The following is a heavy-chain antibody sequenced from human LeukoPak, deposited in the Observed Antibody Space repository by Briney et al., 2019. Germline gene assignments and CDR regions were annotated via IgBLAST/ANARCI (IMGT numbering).Heavy chain of an antibody. CDR2: IYSGGST. J-gene: IGHJ6*02. D-gene: IGHD1-1*01. V-gene: IGHV3-53*04. CDR3: ARDGNDSGYYYYGMDV. Sequence: GGSLRLSCAASGFTVSSNYMSWVRQAPGKGLEWVSVIYSGGSTYYSDSVKGRFTISRHNSKNTLYLQMNSLRAEDTAVYYCARDGNDSGYYYYGMDVWGQGTTVTVSS. CDR1: GFTVSSNY.